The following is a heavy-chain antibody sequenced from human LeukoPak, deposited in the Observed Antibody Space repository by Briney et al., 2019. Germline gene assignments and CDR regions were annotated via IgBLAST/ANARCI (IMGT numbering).Heavy chain of an antibody. CDR2: ISSSGSTI. V-gene: IGHV3-11*01. D-gene: IGHD2-21*02. Sequence: GGSLRLPCVASGFSFSYHGMSWIRQAPGKGLEWISYISSSGSTIYYGDSVMGRFTISRDNAKNSLYLQMSSLRAEDTAVYYCARDAGSVTAADAFDIWGQGTMVTVSS. CDR3: ARDAGSVTAADAFDI. CDR1: GFSFSYHG. J-gene: IGHJ3*02.